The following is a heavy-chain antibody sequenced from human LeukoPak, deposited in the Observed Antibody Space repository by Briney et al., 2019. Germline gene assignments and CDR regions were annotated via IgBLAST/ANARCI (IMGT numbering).Heavy chain of an antibody. V-gene: IGHV3-23*01. J-gene: IGHJ4*02. D-gene: IGHD3-3*01. Sequence: GGSLRLSCAASGFTFSSYAMSWVRQAPGKGLEWVSAISGSGCSTYYADSVKGRFTISRDNSKNTLYLQMNSLRAEDTAVYYCAKDLYRRYYDFWSGYSKFDYWGQGTLVTVSS. CDR1: GFTFSSYA. CDR3: AKDLYRRYYDFWSGYSKFDY. CDR2: ISGSGCST.